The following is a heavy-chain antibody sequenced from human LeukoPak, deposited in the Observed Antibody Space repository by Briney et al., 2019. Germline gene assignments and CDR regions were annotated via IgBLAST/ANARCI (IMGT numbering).Heavy chain of an antibody. J-gene: IGHJ4*02. CDR2: VHLNGAT. CDR3: TRESGAFSPFGF. V-gene: IGHV4-4*02. CDR1: GFTFSSYAM. D-gene: IGHD1-26*01. Sequence: GSLRLSCAASGFTFSSYAMTWVRQAPGKGLEWIGEVHLNGATNYNPSVEGRVTMSIDKSKNHLSLEVISVTAADTAMYYCTRESGAFSPFGFWGQGTLVTVSS.